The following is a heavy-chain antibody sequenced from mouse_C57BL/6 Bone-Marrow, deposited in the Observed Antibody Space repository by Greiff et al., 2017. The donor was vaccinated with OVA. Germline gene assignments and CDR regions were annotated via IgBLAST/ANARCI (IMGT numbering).Heavy chain of an antibody. CDR1: GYTFTSYG. V-gene: IGHV1-81*01. Sequence: QVQLQQSGAELARPGASVKLSCKASGYTFTSYGISWVKQRTGQGLEWIGEIYPRSGNTYYNEKFKGKATLTADKSSSTAYMELRSLTSEDSAVCFCARYYDGYYVHYGGQGTAPTVSS. CDR2: IYPRSGNT. CDR3: ARYYDGYYVHY. D-gene: IGHD2-3*01. J-gene: IGHJ2*01.